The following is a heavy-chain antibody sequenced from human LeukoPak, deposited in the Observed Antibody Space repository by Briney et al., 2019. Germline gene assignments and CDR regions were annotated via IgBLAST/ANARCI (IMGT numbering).Heavy chain of an antibody. J-gene: IGHJ4*02. V-gene: IGHV3-30*04. CDR2: ISVVGRDK. CDR1: GFSLRNYA. D-gene: IGHD3-9*01. Sequence: GRSLRLSCADSGFSLRNYAMHWVRQAPGKGLERVAIISVVGRDKYYADILKCRFTISRDNSKNSLYVQMNSLRAENTAVYYCARGGLSRPTDYVILTGPDDFDCWGQRTLVTASS. CDR3: ARGGLSRPTDYVILTGPDDFDC.